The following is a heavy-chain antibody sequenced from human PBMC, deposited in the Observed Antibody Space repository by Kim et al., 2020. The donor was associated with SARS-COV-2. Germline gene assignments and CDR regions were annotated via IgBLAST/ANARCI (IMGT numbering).Heavy chain of an antibody. CDR3: AKDPPVDDFWSGYAAAVNWFDP. Sequence: GGSLRLSCAASGFTFSSYAMSWVRQAPGKGLEWVSAISGSGGSTYYADSVKGRFTISRDNSKNTLYLQMNSLRAEDTAVYYCAKDPPVDDFWSGYAAAVNWFDPWGQGTLVTVSS. V-gene: IGHV3-23*01. CDR1: GFTFSSYA. D-gene: IGHD3-3*01. J-gene: IGHJ5*02. CDR2: ISGSGGST.